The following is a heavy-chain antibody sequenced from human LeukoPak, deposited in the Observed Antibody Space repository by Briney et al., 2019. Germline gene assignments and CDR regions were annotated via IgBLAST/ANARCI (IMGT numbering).Heavy chain of an antibody. CDR3: ASSPGTAP. CDR1: GSDFSSHN. Sequence: PGGSLRLSCAVSGSDFSSHNFHWVRQAPGKGLEWVSFISRNSRTTYYADSVKGRFTISRDNAKNSLYLQMNSLRAEDTAVYYCASSPGTAPWGQGTLVTVSS. CDR2: ISRNSRTT. J-gene: IGHJ5*02. V-gene: IGHV3-48*04.